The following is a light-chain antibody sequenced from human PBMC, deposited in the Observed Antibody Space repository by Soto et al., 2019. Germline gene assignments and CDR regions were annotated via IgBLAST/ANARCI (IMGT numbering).Light chain of an antibody. CDR3: HQSDSTRYT. J-gene: IGKJ2*01. CDR2: AAS. Sequence: DIQMTQTPSSLSASVGDRVTITCRASQSISSYLNWYQQKPGKAPKLLIYAASSLQSGVPSRFSDSESGTDFTLTISSRQPEDFATYYCHQSDSTRYTFGQGTKLVIK. CDR1: QSISSY. V-gene: IGKV1-39*01.